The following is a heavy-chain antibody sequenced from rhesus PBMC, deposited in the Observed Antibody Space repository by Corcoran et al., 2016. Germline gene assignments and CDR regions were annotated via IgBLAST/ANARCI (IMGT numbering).Heavy chain of an antibody. CDR1: GSSISSGSG. CDR2: IGGSSGYT. CDR3: ARGNGSYYSGYYELDS. V-gene: IGHV4-127*01. Sequence: QVQLQESGPGLVKPSETLSLTCAVSGSSISSGSGWICIRPPSGMGLEWIGYIGGSSGYTNFNPSLKSRVTISKDTSKNRFSLKLSSLTAADTAVYYCARGNGSYYSGYYELDSWGQGVVVTVSS. D-gene: IGHD3-16*01. J-gene: IGHJ6*01.